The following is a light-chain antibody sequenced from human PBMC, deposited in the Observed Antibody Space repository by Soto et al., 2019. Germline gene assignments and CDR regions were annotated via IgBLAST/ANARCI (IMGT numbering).Light chain of an antibody. CDR2: AAS. CDR1: QSINNN. CDR3: QDYNNWPPLT. J-gene: IGKJ4*01. V-gene: IGKV3-15*01. Sequence: EIVMAQSPATLSLSPGERATLSCRASQSINNNLAWYQQKPGQAPRLLIYAASTRATGTPARFSGSGSGTEFTLTISSLQSEDFAIYYCQDYNNWPPLTFGGGTKVEIK.